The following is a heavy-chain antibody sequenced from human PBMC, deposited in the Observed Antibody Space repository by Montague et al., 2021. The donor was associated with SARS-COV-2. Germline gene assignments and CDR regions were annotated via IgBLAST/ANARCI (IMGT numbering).Heavy chain of an antibody. CDR1: GGSISSCSYY. CDR2: IYYSGST. J-gene: IGHJ6*02. Sequence: SETLSLTCTVSGGSISSCSYYWVWIRQPPGKGLEWIVSIYYSGSTYYTLSLNSPVTISVDTSKNPFSLRLSSVTAAATAVYYCARVGRQQLVRLSGMDVWGQGTTVTVSS. D-gene: IGHD6-13*01. V-gene: IGHV4-39*07. CDR3: ARVGRQQLVRLSGMDV.